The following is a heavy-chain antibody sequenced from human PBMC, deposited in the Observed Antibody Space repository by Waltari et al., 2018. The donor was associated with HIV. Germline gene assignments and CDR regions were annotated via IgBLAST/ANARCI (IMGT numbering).Heavy chain of an antibody. CDR2: INTDVSSI. V-gene: IGHV3-74*01. CDR1: GFTFRSYW. CDR3: ARDEVLNDYESRDYLDY. Sequence: EVQLVESGGGLVQPGGSLRISCAASGFTFRSYWMHWVRQAPGKGLVWVSRINTDVSSIHYADSEKGRFTIARDNAKNTRYLQMSRLRGEDTAVYYCARDEVLNDYESRDYLDYWGQGTLVTVSS. D-gene: IGHD3-22*01. J-gene: IGHJ4*02.